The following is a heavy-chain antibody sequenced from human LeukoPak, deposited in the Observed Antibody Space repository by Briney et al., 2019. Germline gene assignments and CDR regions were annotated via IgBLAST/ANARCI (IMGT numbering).Heavy chain of an antibody. J-gene: IGHJ4*02. Sequence: SETLSLTCTVSGGSISSSSYYWGWIRQPPGKGLEWIGSIYYSGSTYYNPSLKSRVTISVDTSKNQFSLKLSSVTAADTAVYYCAVGMTTVVTTPYYWGQGTLVTVSP. CDR2: IYYSGST. D-gene: IGHD4-23*01. CDR3: AVGMTTVVTTPYY. V-gene: IGHV4-39*01. CDR1: GGSISSSSYY.